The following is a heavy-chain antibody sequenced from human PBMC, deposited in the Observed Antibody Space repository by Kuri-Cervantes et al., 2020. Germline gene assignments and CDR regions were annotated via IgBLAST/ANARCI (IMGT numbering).Heavy chain of an antibody. V-gene: IGHV3-73*01. CDR2: IRSKANSYAT. J-gene: IGHJ4*02. D-gene: IGHD7-27*01. CDR1: GFTFSGSV. CDR3: ASLVGNWGSYGY. Sequence: GESLKISCAASGFTFSGSVMHWVRQASGKGLEWVGRIRSKANSYATAYAASVKGRFTISRDDSKNTLYLQMNSLRAEDTAVYYCASLVGNWGSYGYWGQGTLVTVSS.